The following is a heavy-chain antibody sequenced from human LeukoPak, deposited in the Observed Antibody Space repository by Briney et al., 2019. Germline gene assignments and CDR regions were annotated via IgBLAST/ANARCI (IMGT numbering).Heavy chain of an antibody. Sequence: PGRSPRLSCAASGFSFSSYGMHWVRQAPGKGLEWVAVISYDGSNKYYADSVKGRFTISRDNSKNTLYLQMNSLRAEDTAVYYCARGSGYSYGTLLFDYWGQGTLVTVSS. D-gene: IGHD5-18*01. J-gene: IGHJ4*02. CDR1: GFSFSSYG. CDR2: ISYDGSNK. V-gene: IGHV3-30-3*01. CDR3: ARGSGYSYGTLLFDY.